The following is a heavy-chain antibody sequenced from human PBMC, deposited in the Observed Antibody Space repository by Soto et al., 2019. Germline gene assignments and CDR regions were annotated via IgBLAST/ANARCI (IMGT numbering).Heavy chain of an antibody. Sequence: SETLSLTCTVSGFSMSSGDYYWSWIRQPPGKGLEWIAYIYYSGNTHYNPSLKSRVTISVDTSKNQFSLKLSSVTAADTAVYYCARVGAPAGDFDYWGQGTLVTVSS. J-gene: IGHJ4*02. CDR1: GFSMSSGDYY. D-gene: IGHD6-13*01. V-gene: IGHV4-30-4*01. CDR2: IYYSGNT. CDR3: ARVGAPAGDFDY.